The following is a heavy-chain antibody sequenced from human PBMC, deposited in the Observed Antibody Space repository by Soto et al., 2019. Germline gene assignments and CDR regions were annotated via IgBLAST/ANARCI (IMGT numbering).Heavy chain of an antibody. V-gene: IGHV4-61*08. CDR3: ARDFAYFDS. J-gene: IGHJ4*02. CDR1: GGSFKSGGYS. Sequence: SETLSLTCTVSGGSFKSGGYSWSWIRQPPGKGLEWIGYVYHTGRTSYNPSLKSRVSISMDTSKNQFSLNLDSVTAADTAVYFCARDFAYFDSWGQGTLVTVSS. D-gene: IGHD3-3*01. CDR2: VYHTGRT.